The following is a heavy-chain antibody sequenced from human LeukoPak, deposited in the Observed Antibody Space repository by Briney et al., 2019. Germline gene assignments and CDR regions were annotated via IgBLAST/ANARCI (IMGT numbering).Heavy chain of an antibody. J-gene: IGHJ5*01. CDR1: GGSISSGSYY. Sequence: SETLSLTCTVSGGSISSGSYYWSRIRQPAGKGLEWIGRIYTSGSTNYNPSLKSRVTISVDTSKNQFSLKLSSVTAADTAVYYCARRPRGIIIKSWFDSWGQGTLVTVSA. D-gene: IGHD3-10*01. CDR3: ARRPRGIIIKSWFDS. V-gene: IGHV4-61*02. CDR2: IYTSGST.